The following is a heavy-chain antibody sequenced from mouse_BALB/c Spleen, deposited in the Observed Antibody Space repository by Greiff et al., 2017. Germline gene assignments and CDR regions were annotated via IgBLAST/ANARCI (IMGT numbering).Heavy chain of an antibody. J-gene: IGHJ4*01. Sequence: QVQLQQSGAELVRPGASVTLSCKASGYTFTDYEMHWVKQTPVHGLEWIGAIDPETGGTAYNQKFKGKATLTADKSSSTAYMELRSLTSEDSAVYYCTRCSLLRLRAMDYWGQGTSVTVSS. V-gene: IGHV1-15*01. D-gene: IGHD1-2*01. CDR3: TRCSLLRLRAMDY. CDR2: IDPETGGT. CDR1: GYTFTDYE.